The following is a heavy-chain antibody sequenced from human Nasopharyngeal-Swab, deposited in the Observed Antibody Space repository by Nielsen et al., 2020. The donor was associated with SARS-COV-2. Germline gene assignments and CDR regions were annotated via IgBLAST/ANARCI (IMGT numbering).Heavy chain of an antibody. Sequence: GESLKISCAAPGFTFSSYGMHWVRQAPGKGLEWVAVISYDGSNKYYADSVKGRFTISRDNSKNTLYLQMNSLRADDTAVYYCADPPFSEYWGQGTLVTVSS. V-gene: IGHV3-30*03. CDR2: ISYDGSNK. CDR3: ADPPFSEY. J-gene: IGHJ4*02. CDR1: GFTFSSYG.